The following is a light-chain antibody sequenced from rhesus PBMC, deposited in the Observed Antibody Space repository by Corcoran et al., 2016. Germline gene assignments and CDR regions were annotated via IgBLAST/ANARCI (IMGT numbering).Light chain of an antibody. CDR1: QGVGTW. Sequence: DIQMTQSPSSLSASVGDRVTITCQASQGVGTWLTWYQQKLGKAPKLLIYAASNLQSGVPSRFRGSGSGTDITLTISSLQPEDFATYYCQQHNSFPPTFGGGTKVEIK. J-gene: IGKJ4*01. CDR3: QQHNSFPPT. V-gene: IGKV1-33*02. CDR2: AAS.